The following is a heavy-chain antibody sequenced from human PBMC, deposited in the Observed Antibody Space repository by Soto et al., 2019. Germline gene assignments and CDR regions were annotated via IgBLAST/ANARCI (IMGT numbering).Heavy chain of an antibody. CDR2: FDPEDGET. CDR1: GYTLTELS. Sequence: GASVKVSCKVSGYTLTELSMHWVRQAPGKGLEWMGGFDPEDGETIYAQKFQGRVTMTEDTSTDTAYMELSSLRSEDTAVYYCATDLSGGRLFDYWGQGTLVTVSS. D-gene: IGHD2-15*01. CDR3: ATDLSGGRLFDY. J-gene: IGHJ4*02. V-gene: IGHV1-24*01.